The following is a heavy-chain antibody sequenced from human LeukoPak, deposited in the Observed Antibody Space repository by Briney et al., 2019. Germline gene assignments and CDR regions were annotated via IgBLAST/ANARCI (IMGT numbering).Heavy chain of an antibody. CDR3: ARDSPVCSY. CDR2: IGDSGDST. J-gene: IGHJ4*02. CDR1: GFTLSSHG. D-gene: IGHD3-10*02. Sequence: RGSLRLSCAASGFTLSSHGMSWVRQAPGKGLEWVSAIGDSGDSTYYADSVKGRFTISRDTSKNTLYLQMNSLRAEDTAVYYCARDSPVCSYWGQGTLVTVSS. V-gene: IGHV3-23*01.